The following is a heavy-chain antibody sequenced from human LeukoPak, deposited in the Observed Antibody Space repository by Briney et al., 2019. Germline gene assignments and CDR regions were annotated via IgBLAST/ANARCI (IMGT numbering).Heavy chain of an antibody. J-gene: IGHJ4*02. CDR1: GGSFSGYY. CDR3: ARTYYYDSSGYYLFDY. Sequence: SETLSLTCAVYGGSFSGYYWSWIRQPPRKGLEWIGEINHSGSTNYNPSLKSRVTISVDTSKNQFSLKLSSVTAADTAVYYCARTYYYDSSGYYLFDYWGQGTLVTVSS. V-gene: IGHV4-34*01. CDR2: INHSGST. D-gene: IGHD3-22*01.